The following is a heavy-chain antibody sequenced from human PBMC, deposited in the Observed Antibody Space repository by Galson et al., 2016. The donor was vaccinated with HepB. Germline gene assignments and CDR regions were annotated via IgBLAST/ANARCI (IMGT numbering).Heavy chain of an antibody. CDR2: IYPEESDT. D-gene: IGHD4-17*01. CDR3: ASHLNDLGDFAYFDF. Sequence: QSGAEVKKPGESLKISCKTSEFSFNGSWIGWVRQMPGKGLEWMGMIYPEESDTTYSPSFQGQVVISADKSINTAFLQWSSLKASDTAMYYCASHLNDLGDFAYFDFWGQGTLVTVSS. V-gene: IGHV5-51*01. CDR1: EFSFNGSW. J-gene: IGHJ4*02.